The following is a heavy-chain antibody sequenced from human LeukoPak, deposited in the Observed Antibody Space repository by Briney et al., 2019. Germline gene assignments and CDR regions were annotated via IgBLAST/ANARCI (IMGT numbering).Heavy chain of an antibody. D-gene: IGHD3-10*01. CDR3: ARTPYGSGIQAETENWFDP. CDR2: IYYSGST. CDR1: GDSISSGGYY. V-gene: IGHV4-31*03. J-gene: IGHJ5*02. Sequence: SETLSLTCTVSGDSISSGGYYWSWVRQHPGKGLEWIGYIYYSGSTYYNPSLKGRVTMSVDTSKNQFSLKLSSVTAADTAVYYCARTPYGSGIQAETENWFDPWGQGTLVTVSS.